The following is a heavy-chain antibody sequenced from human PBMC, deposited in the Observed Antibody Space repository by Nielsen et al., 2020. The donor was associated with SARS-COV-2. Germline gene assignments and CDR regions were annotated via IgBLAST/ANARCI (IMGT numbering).Heavy chain of an antibody. CDR3: ARTYYYDSCGLRAPLDP. Sequence: VRQAPGKGLEWIGIIYPGDSDTRYSPSFQGQVTISADKSISTAYLQWSSLKASDTAMYYCARTYYYDSCGLRAPLDPWGQGTLVTVSS. CDR2: IYPGDSDT. V-gene: IGHV5-51*01. D-gene: IGHD3-22*01. J-gene: IGHJ5*02.